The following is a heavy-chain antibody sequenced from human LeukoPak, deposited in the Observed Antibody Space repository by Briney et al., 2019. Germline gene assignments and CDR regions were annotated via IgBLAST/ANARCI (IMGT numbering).Heavy chain of an antibody. CDR2: INPSGGGT. CDR3: ARGQNKCLGH. Sequence: VASVKVSCKASGYTFTNYFMHWVRQAPGQGLEWMGVINPSGGGTTYAQRFQGRVTMTRDTSTSTVHMELSSLRSVDTAVYYCARGQNKCLGHWGQGTLVTVSS. V-gene: IGHV1-46*01. CDR1: GYTFTNYF. D-gene: IGHD2/OR15-2a*01. J-gene: IGHJ4*02.